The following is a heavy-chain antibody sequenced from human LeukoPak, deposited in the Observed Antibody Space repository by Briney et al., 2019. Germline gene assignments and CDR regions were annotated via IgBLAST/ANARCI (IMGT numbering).Heavy chain of an antibody. D-gene: IGHD3-3*01. Sequence: ASVKVSCKASGYTFTSYGISWVRQATGQGLEWMGWMNPNSGNTGYAQKFQGRVTITRNTSISTAYMELSSLRSEDTAVYYCARDRRFLGSGYYSAFDIWGQGTMVTVSS. CDR3: ARDRRFLGSGYYSAFDI. J-gene: IGHJ3*02. CDR2: MNPNSGNT. V-gene: IGHV1-8*03. CDR1: GYTFTSYG.